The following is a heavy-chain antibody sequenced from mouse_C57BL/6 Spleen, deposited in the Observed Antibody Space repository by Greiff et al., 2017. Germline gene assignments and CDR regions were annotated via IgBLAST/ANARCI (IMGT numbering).Heavy chain of an antibody. D-gene: IGHD2-3*01. Sequence: VQLQQPGAELVRPGSSVKLSCKASGYTFTSYWMHWVKQRPIQGLEWIGNIDPSDSETHYNQKFKDKATLTVDKSSSTAYMQLSSLTSEDSAVYYCARIYDGYTGYFDVWGTGTTVTVSS. V-gene: IGHV1-52*01. J-gene: IGHJ1*03. CDR2: IDPSDSET. CDR1: GYTFTSYW. CDR3: ARIYDGYTGYFDV.